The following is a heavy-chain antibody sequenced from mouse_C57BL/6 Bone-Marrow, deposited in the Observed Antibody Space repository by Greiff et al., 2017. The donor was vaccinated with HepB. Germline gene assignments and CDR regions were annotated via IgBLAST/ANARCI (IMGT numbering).Heavy chain of an antibody. J-gene: IGHJ2*01. V-gene: IGHV1-76*01. CDR1: GYTFTDYY. D-gene: IGHD1-1*01. CDR2: IYPGSGNT. CDR3: ARSGTTVVAGDY. Sequence: QVQLQQSGAELVRPGASVKLSCKASGYTFTDYYINWVKQRPGQGLEWIARIYPGSGNTYYNEKFKGKATLTAEKSSSTAYMQLSSLTSEDSAVYFCARSGTTVVAGDYWGQGTTLTVSS.